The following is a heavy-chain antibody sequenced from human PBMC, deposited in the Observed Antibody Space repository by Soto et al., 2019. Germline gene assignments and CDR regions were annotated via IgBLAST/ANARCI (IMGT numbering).Heavy chain of an antibody. Sequence: SVKVSCKASAYTFTSYAMHWVRQAPGQRLEWMGWMNAGNGNTKYSQKFQGRVTITRDTSASTAYMELSSLRSEDTAVYYCARDRHYDSSGYYLTAIFDYWGQGTLVTGSS. D-gene: IGHD3-22*01. J-gene: IGHJ4*02. V-gene: IGHV1-3*01. CDR3: ARDRHYDSSGYYLTAIFDY. CDR2: MNAGNGNT. CDR1: AYTFTSYA.